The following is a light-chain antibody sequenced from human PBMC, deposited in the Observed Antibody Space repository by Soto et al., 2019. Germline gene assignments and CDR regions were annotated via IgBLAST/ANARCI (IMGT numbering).Light chain of an antibody. CDR2: EVT. CDR1: SGDIGSYNR. V-gene: IGLV2-14*01. CDR3: SSYSSSNTHVL. J-gene: IGLJ2*01. Sequence: QSVLTQPASVSGSPGQSITISCTGTSGDIGSYNRVSWYQQHPGKAPKLIIYEVTDRPSGVSNRFSGSKSGNTASLTISGLQAEDEAEYYCSSYSSSNTHVLFGGGTKVTVL.